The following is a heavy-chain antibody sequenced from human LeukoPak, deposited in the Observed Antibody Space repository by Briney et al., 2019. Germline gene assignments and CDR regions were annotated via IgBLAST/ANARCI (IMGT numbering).Heavy chain of an antibody. J-gene: IGHJ4*02. CDR3: ARAPHPYCSGGNCIYFDY. D-gene: IGHD2-15*01. CDR1: GFTFNSYR. Sequence: GGSLRLFCAASGFTFNSYRMRWVRQAPGEGLEGVSAISGSCGSTYYADSVKGRFTISRDNSKNTLYLQMNSLRAEDTAVYYCARAPHPYCSGGNCIYFDYWGQGTLVTVSS. V-gene: IGHV3-23*01. CDR2: ISGSCGST.